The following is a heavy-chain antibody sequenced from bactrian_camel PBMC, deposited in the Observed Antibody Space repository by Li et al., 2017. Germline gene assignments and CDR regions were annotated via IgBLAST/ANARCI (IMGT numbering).Heavy chain of an antibody. CDR3: AAQCRRPFLSRTYNY. V-gene: IGHV3S1*01. CDR2: ILAGGSSP. Sequence: HVQLVESGGGSVQAGGSLILSCARSGVTYNSGYCIGWFRQAPEKEREMVATILAGGSSPTYADSVKGRFTLSQDNAETTLYLQMNSLKTEDTAVYYCAAQCRRPFLSRTYNYWGPGTQVTVS. J-gene: IGHJ4*01. CDR1: GVTYNSGYC.